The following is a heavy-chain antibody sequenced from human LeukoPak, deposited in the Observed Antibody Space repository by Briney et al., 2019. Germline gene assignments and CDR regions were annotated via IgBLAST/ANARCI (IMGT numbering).Heavy chain of an antibody. CDR3: AKDSFDYFDY. Sequence: GGSLRLSWAPSGFTLSSYGMHWVRQAPGKGLEWVAFIRYDGSNKYYADSVKGRFTISRDNSKNTLYMQMNSLRAEDTAVYYCAKDSFDYFDYWGQGTLVTVSS. J-gene: IGHJ4*02. CDR1: GFTLSSYG. CDR2: IRYDGSNK. V-gene: IGHV3-30*02.